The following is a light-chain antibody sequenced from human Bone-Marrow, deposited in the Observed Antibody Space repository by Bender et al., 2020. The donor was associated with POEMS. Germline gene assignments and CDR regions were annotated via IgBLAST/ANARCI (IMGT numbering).Light chain of an antibody. J-gene: IGLJ2*01. CDR2: EVT. CDR1: SSDVGGYNY. V-gene: IGLV2-8*01. CDR3: SSYVVTDTMV. Sequence: QSALTQPASVSGSPGQSVAISCTGTSSDVGGYNYVSWYQQHSGKAPKLIIYEVTKRPSGVPDRFSGSKSGNTASLTVSGLQAEDEADYYCSSYVVTDTMVFGGGTKLTVL.